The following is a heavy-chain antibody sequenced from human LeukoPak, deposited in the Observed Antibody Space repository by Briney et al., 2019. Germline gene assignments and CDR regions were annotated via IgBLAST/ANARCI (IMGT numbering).Heavy chain of an antibody. CDR3: ARGRGEGRGISMVRGVRAPSYNWFDP. V-gene: IGHV4-61*05. Sequence: SSETLSLTCTVSGGSISSSSYYWSWIRQPPGKGLEWIGYIYYSGSTNYNPSLKSRVTISVDTSKNQFSLKLSSVTAADTAVYYCARGRGEGRGISMVRGVRAPSYNWFDPWGHGTLVTVSS. D-gene: IGHD3-10*01. CDR2: IYYSGST. CDR1: GGSISSSSYY. J-gene: IGHJ5*02.